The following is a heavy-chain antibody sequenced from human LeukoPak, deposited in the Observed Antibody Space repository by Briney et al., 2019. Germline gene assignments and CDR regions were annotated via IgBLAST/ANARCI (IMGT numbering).Heavy chain of an antibody. Sequence: SETLSVTCAVYGGSFSGYYWSWIRQPPGKGLEWIGEINHSGSTNYSPSLKSRVTISVDTSKNQFSLKLSSVTAADTAVYYCARFYDSSGVDWYFDLWGRGTLVTVSS. CDR3: ARFYDSSGVDWYFDL. CDR2: INHSGST. D-gene: IGHD3-22*01. J-gene: IGHJ2*01. CDR1: GGSFSGYY. V-gene: IGHV4-34*01.